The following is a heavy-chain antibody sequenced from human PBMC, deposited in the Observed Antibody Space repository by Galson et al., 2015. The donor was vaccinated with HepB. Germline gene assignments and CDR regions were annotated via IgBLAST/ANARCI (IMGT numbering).Heavy chain of an antibody. D-gene: IGHD2-2*01. CDR2: ISGSGGST. J-gene: IGHJ6*02. V-gene: IGHV3-23*01. CDR1: GFTFSSYA. Sequence: SLRLSCAASGFTFSSYAMSWVRQAPGKGLEWVSAISGSGGSTYYADSVKGRFTISRDNSKNTLYLQMNSLRAEDTAVYYCAKDFCSSTSCYQYYYYGMDVWGQGTTVTVSS. CDR3: AKDFCSSTSCYQYYYYGMDV.